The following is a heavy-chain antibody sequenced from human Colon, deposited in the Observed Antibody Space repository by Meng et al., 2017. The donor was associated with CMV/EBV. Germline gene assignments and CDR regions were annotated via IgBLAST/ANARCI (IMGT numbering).Heavy chain of an antibody. CDR1: GFSFSTCA. J-gene: IGHJ4*01. V-gene: IGHV3-30*04. Sequence: GGSLRLSCAASGFSFSTCAMHWVRQAPGKGLEWVAVITYDGNKRYYADSVKGRFTVSRDNSKDTLYQQLNSLRAEDTAIYYCARDKIGGYAYGYLDFWGQGTPVTVSS. CDR3: ARDKIGGYAYGYLDF. D-gene: IGHD5-18*01. CDR2: ITYDGNKR.